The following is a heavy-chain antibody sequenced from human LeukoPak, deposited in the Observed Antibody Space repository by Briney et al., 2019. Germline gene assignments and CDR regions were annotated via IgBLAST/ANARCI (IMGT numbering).Heavy chain of an antibody. CDR2: ISLSGGT. CDR3: ARAPYYHFWSGYRFGPYGMDV. D-gene: IGHD3-3*01. J-gene: IGHJ6*02. CDR1: GGSISSGDYY. Sequence: PSETLSLTCTVSGGSISSGDYYWSWIRQPPGQGLEWIGYISLSGGTYYNPSLKSRASISLDTSRSQFSLKLSSVGAADTAVYYCARAPYYHFWSGYRFGPYGMDVWGQGTTVTVSS. V-gene: IGHV4-30-4*01.